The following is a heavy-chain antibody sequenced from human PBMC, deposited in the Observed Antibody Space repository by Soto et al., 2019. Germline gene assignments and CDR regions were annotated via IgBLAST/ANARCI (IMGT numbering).Heavy chain of an antibody. D-gene: IGHD3-3*01. CDR3: ARDPGYDFWIGYYRTYYYYGMDV. CDR2: IYYSGST. J-gene: IGHJ6*02. V-gene: IGHV4-59*01. CDR1: GGSISSYY. Sequence: SETLSLTCTVSGGSISSYYWSWIRQPPGKGLEWIGYIYYSGSTNYNPSLKSRVTISVDTSKNQFSLKLSSVTAADTAVYYCARDPGYDFWIGYYRTYYYYGMDVWGQGSTVTGSS.